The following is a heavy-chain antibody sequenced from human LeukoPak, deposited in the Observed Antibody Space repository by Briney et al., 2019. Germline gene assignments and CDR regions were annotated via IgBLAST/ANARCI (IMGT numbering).Heavy chain of an antibody. D-gene: IGHD2-2*01. J-gene: IGHJ4*02. Sequence: GGSLRLSCAASGFTFSSYGMHWVRQAPGKGLEWVAVISYDGSNKYYADSVKGRFTISRDNSKNTLYLQMNSLRAEDTAVYYCAKDPYCSSTSCIPAWGQGTLVTVSS. CDR3: AKDPYCSSTSCIPA. V-gene: IGHV3-30*18. CDR2: ISYDGSNK. CDR1: GFTFSSYG.